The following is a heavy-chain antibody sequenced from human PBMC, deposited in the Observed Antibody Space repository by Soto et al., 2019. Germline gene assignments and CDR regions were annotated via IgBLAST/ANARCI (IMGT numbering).Heavy chain of an antibody. V-gene: IGHV4-30-4*01. CDR2: IYYSGST. Sequence: PSETLSLTCTVSGGSISSGDYYWSWIRQPPGKGLEWIGYIYYSGSTYYNPSLKSRVTISVDTSKNQFSLKLSSVTAADTAVYYCARDPSIAAPGGMDVWGQGTTVTVSS. CDR1: GGSISSGDYY. J-gene: IGHJ6*02. D-gene: IGHD6-6*01. CDR3: ARDPSIAAPGGMDV.